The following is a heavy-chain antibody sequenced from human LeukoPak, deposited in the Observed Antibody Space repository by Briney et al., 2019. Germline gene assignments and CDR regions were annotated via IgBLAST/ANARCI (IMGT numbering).Heavy chain of an antibody. V-gene: IGHV1-69*01. CDR3: ARGYGSGPPNY. J-gene: IGHJ4*02. Sequence: GASVTVSCKASGGTFSSYAISWVRQAPGQGLEWMGGIIPIFGTANYAQKFQGRVTITADESTSTAYMELSSLRSEDTAVYYCARGYGSGPPNYWGQGTLVTVSS. D-gene: IGHD3-10*01. CDR2: IIPIFGTA. CDR1: GGTFSSYA.